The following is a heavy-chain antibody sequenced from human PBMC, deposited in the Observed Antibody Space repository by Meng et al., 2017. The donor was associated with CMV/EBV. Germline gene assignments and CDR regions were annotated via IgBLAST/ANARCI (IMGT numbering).Heavy chain of an antibody. CDR2: IWYDGSNK. Sequence: GGSLRLSCAASGFTFDDYGMSWVRQAPGKGLEWVAVIWYDGSNKYYADSVKGRFTISRDNSKNTLYLQMNSLRAEDTAVYYCAKGSRLPEGIYYYGMDVWGQGTTVTVSS. J-gene: IGHJ6*02. CDR1: GFTFDDYG. V-gene: IGHV3-33*08. D-gene: IGHD2-2*01. CDR3: AKGSRLPEGIYYYGMDV.